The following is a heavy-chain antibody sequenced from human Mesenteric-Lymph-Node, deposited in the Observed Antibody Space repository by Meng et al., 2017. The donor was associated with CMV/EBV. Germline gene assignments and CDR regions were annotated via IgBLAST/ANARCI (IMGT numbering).Heavy chain of an antibody. CDR2: IYSGGSST. V-gene: IGHV3-23*03. J-gene: IGHJ4*02. CDR1: GFTFSSYW. D-gene: IGHD3-22*01. Sequence: GGSLRLSCAASGFTFSSYWMHWVRQAPGKGLEWVSVIYSGGSSTYYADSVKGRFTISRDNSKNTLYLQMNSLRAEDTAVYYCAKDGRTDSSGYFDYWGQGTLVTVSS. CDR3: AKDGRTDSSGYFDY.